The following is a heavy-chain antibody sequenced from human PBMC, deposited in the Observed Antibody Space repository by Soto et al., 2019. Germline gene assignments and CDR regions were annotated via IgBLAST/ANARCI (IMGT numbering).Heavy chain of an antibody. CDR1: GGSVSRGSYY. V-gene: IGHV4-61*01. CDR2: IYYSGST. CDR3: AREKGVTDAFDI. J-gene: IGHJ3*02. D-gene: IGHD2-8*01. Sequence: SETLSLTCTVSGGSVSRGSYYWSWIRQPPGKGLEWIGYIYYSGSTNYNPSLKSRVPISVDTSKNQFSLKLSSVTAADTAVYYCAREKGVTDAFDIWGQGTMVTVSS.